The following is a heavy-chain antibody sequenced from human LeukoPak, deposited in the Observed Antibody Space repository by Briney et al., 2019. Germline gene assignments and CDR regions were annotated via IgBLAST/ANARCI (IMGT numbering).Heavy chain of an antibody. CDR2: TYYRSKWNN. J-gene: IGHJ4*02. CDR3: ARGTMIVVVKEDY. D-gene: IGHD3-22*01. V-gene: IGHV6-1*01. Sequence: SQTLSLTCAISGDSVSSNSAAWNWIRQSPSKGLEWLGRTYYRSKWNNDYAVSVKSRITINPDTSKNQFSLQLNSVTPEDTAVYYCARGTMIVVVKEDYWGQGTLVTVSS. CDR1: GDSVSSNSAA.